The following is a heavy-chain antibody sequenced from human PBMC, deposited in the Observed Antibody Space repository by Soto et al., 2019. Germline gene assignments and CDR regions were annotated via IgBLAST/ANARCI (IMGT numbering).Heavy chain of an antibody. V-gene: IGHV1-18*01. D-gene: IGHD2-15*01. CDR2: ISAYNGNK. CDR1: GYSLTSYG. CDR3: ARDCSGGSCYFY. J-gene: IGHJ4*02. Sequence: ASVKVSCKASGYSLTSYGISWVRQAPGRGLEWMGWISAYNGNKKYAQKLQGRVTMTTDTSTSTAYMELRSLRSDDTAVYYCARDCSGGSCYFYWGQGTLVTVSS.